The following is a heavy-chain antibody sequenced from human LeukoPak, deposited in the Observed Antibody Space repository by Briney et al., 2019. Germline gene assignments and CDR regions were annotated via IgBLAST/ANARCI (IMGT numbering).Heavy chain of an antibody. Sequence: GGSLRLSCAASGFTFSSYARSWVRQAPGKGLEWVSAISGSGGSTYYADSVKGRFTISRDNSKNTLYLQMNSLRAEDTAVYYCAKDRFIVVVPAAILGPWGQGTLVTVSS. J-gene: IGHJ5*02. V-gene: IGHV3-23*01. CDR3: AKDRFIVVVPAAILGP. CDR1: GFTFSSYA. CDR2: ISGSGGST. D-gene: IGHD2-2*01.